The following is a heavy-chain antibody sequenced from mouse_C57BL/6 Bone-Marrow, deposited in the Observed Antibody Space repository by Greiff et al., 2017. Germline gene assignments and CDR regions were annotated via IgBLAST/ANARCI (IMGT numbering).Heavy chain of an antibody. CDR1: GFNIKDDY. J-gene: IGHJ2*01. V-gene: IGHV14-4*01. CDR3: TTYLFDY. Sequence: EVQLQESGAELVRPGASVKLSCTASGFNIKDDYMHWVKQRPEQGLEWIGWIDPENGDTEYASKFQGKATITADTASNTAYLQLSSLTSEDTAVYYCTTYLFDYGGQGTTRTVSA. CDR2: IDPENGDT.